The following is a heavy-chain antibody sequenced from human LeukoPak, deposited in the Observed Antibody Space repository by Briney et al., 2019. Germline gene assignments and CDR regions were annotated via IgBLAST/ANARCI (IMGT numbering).Heavy chain of an antibody. CDR1: GFTFSSYA. D-gene: IGHD6-19*01. Sequence: GSLRLSCAASGFTFSSYAMSWIRQPPGKGLEWIGEINHSGSTNYNPSLKSRVTISVDTSKNQFSLKLSSVTAADTAVYYCARGRGIAVYGMDVWGQGTTVTVSS. CDR3: ARGRGIAVYGMDV. V-gene: IGHV4-34*01. J-gene: IGHJ6*02. CDR2: INHSGST.